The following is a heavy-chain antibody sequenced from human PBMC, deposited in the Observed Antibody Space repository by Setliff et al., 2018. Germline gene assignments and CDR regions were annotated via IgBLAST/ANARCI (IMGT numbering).Heavy chain of an antibody. V-gene: IGHV3-48*03. Sequence: TGGSLRLSCEASGFTFKTYEMIWVRQAPGKGLERVSKTHTDGITRYSDSVRGRFTIFRDSAKNSLHVQMTSLSAEDTAVYYCARRLPYFGMDVWGQGTTVTVSS. D-gene: IGHD2-15*01. CDR3: ARRLPYFGMDV. CDR1: GFTFKTYE. J-gene: IGHJ6*02. CDR2: THTDGITR.